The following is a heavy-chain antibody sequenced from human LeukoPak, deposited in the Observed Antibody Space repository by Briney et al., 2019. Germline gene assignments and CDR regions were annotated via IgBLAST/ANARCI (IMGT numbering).Heavy chain of an antibody. CDR3: ARDPSSGVSSGWYDFDY. CDR2: IKQDGSEK. J-gene: IGHJ4*02. V-gene: IGHV3-7*01. Sequence: GGSLRLSCAASGFTFSSYWMSWVRQAPGKGLEWVANIKQDGSEKYYVDSVKGRFTISRDNAKNSLYLQMNSLRAEDTAVYYCARDPSSGVSSGWYDFDYWGQGTLVTVSS. CDR1: GFTFSSYW. D-gene: IGHD6-19*01.